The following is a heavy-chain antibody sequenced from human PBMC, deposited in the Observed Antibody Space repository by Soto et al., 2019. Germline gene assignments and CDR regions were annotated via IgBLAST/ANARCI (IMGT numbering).Heavy chain of an antibody. J-gene: IGHJ4*02. CDR3: AKVRRFGELRSLY. CDR2: IGVSGATT. V-gene: IGHV3-23*01. CDR1: GFTLSRYA. D-gene: IGHD3-10*01. Sequence: EVQLLESGGGLVQPGGSLRISCAASGFTLSRYAMSWVRQAPGRGLELVSAIGVSGATTYYADSVKGRFTISRDNSKNTLYLQMGSLRAEETAVYYCAKVRRFGELRSLYWGQGTLVTVSS.